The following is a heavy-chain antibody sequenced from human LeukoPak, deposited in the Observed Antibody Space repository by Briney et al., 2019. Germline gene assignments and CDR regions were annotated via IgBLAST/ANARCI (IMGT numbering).Heavy chain of an antibody. J-gene: IGHJ4*02. CDR2: IYYSGST. CDR3: ARHVGNSGSGSYLTYFDY. D-gene: IGHD3-10*01. CDR1: GGSINSGGYY. V-gene: IGHV4-31*03. Sequence: TSETLSLTCTVSGGSINSGGYYWSWIRQHPGKGLEWIGYIYYSGSTYYNPSLKSRVTISADTSKNQFSLKLSSVTAADTAVYYCARHVGNSGSGSYLTYFDYWGQGTLVTVSS.